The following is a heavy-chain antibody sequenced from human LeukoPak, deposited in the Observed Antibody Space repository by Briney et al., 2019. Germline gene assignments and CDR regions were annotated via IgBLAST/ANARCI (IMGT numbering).Heavy chain of an antibody. CDR1: GFTFSSYG. CDR3: ARDISLNDY. CDR2: ISYDGSNK. J-gene: IGHJ4*02. V-gene: IGHV3-30*03. Sequence: PGRSLRLSCAASGFTFSSYGMHWVRQAPGKGLEWVAVISYDGSNKFYADSVKGRFTFSRDNSKNTLYLQMNSLRAEDTAVYYCARDISLNDYWGQGTLVIVSS.